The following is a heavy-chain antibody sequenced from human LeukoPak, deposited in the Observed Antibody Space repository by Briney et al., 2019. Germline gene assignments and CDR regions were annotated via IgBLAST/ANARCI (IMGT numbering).Heavy chain of an antibody. V-gene: IGHV3-23*01. D-gene: IGHD6-13*01. CDR3: ARGGIMASSSPMDY. Sequence: GGSLRLSCAASGFTFSSYAMSWVRQAPGKGLEWVSAISGSGGSTYYADSVKGRFTISRDNSKNTLYLKMNSLRSEDTAVYYCARGGIMASSSPMDYWGQGTLVTVSS. CDR2: ISGSGGST. CDR1: GFTFSSYA. J-gene: IGHJ4*02.